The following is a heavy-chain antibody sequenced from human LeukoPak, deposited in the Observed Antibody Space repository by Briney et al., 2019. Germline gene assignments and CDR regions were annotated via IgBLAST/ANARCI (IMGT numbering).Heavy chain of an antibody. CDR3: AKGSGGSYAFDY. V-gene: IGHV3-48*01. J-gene: IGHJ4*02. Sequence: GGSLRFSCAASGFTFSSYSMNWVRQAPGKGLEWVSYISSSSSTIYYADSVKGRFTISRDNSKNTLYLQMNSLRAEDTAVYYCAKGSGGSYAFDYWGQGTLVTVSS. D-gene: IGHD1-26*01. CDR1: GFTFSSYS. CDR2: ISSSSSTI.